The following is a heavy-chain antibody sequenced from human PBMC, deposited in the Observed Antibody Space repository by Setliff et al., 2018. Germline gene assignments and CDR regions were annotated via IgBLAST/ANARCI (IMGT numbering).Heavy chain of an antibody. CDR2: IYYSGNSNYDT. D-gene: IGHD6-13*01. CDR3: ARGKGSSWDHNWFDP. CDR1: GGSINSYY. Sequence: SETLSLTCIVSGGSINSYYWNWIRQPPGKGLEWIGYIYYSGNSNYDTNYKPSLKSRVTILSDTSKNQFSLILSSVTAADTAQYFCARGKGSSWDHNWFDPWGQGTLVTVSS. V-gene: IGHV4-59*01. J-gene: IGHJ5*02.